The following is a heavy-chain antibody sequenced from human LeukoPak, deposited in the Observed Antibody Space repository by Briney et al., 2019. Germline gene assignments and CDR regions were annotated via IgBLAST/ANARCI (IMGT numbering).Heavy chain of an antibody. J-gene: IGHJ2*01. D-gene: IGHD3-10*02. Sequence: TSETLSLTCTVSGGSIRSYYWSWIRQPPGKGLEWIGYIFYSGSTKHNPSLKSRVTISVDTSKNQFSLKLSSVTAADTAMYYCARMFARNWYFDLWGRGTLVTVSS. CDR1: GGSIRSYY. CDR3: ARMFARNWYFDL. CDR2: IFYSGST. V-gene: IGHV4-59*08.